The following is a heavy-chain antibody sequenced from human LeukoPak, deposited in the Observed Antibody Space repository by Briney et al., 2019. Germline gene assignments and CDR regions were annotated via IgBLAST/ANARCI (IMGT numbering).Heavy chain of an antibody. D-gene: IGHD4-17*01. V-gene: IGHV4-61*02. Sequence: PSQTLSLTCTVSGGSISSGSYYWSWIRQPAGKGLEWIGRIYTSGSTNYNPSLKSRVTISVDTSKNQFSLKLSSVTAADTAVYYCARGYGDYGYWGQGTLVTVSS. CDR3: ARGYGDYGY. CDR2: IYTSGST. CDR1: GGSISSGSYY. J-gene: IGHJ4*02.